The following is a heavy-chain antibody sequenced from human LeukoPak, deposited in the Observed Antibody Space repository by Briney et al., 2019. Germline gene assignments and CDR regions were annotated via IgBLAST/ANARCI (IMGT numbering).Heavy chain of an antibody. D-gene: IGHD2-21*01. Sequence: GGSLRLFCAASIYLFKRYPARCLRQAPGKGLEWVSAISGSGGSTYYADSVKGRFTISRDNSKNTLYLQMNSLRAEDTAVYDDAAVWTWWWSIHSSYYYGMDVWGQGTTVTVSS. CDR2: ISGSGGST. V-gene: IGHV3-23*01. CDR1: IYLFKRYP. CDR3: AAVWTWWWSIHSSYYYGMDV. J-gene: IGHJ6*02.